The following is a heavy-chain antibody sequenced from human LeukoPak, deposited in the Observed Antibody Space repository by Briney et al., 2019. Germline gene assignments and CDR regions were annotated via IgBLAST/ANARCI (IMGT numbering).Heavy chain of an antibody. CDR3: AKDQVGVAAGTLLRY. Sequence: ASLRLSCAASGFTFSSYAMSWVRQTPGKGLEGVSTISTGDGRTSYADPVKGRFTIFRDNSKNTLYLQMNSLRAEDMAVYYCAKDQVGVAAGTLLRYWGQGTLVTVSS. V-gene: IGHV3-23*01. CDR2: ISTGDGRT. D-gene: IGHD6-13*01. CDR1: GFTFSSYA. J-gene: IGHJ4*02.